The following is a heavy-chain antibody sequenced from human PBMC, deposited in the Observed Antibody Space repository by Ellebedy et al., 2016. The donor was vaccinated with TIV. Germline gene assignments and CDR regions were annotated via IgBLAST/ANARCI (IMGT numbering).Heavy chain of an antibody. V-gene: IGHV4-31*03. CDR1: GGSISSGGYY. D-gene: IGHD3-10*01. J-gene: IGHJ6*02. Sequence: SETLSLTXTVSGGSISSGGYYWSWIRQHPGKGLEWIGYIYYSGSTYYNPSLKSRVTISVDTSKNQFSLKLSSVTAADTAVYYCARGVTRYYYYGMDVWGQGTTVTVSS. CDR2: IYYSGST. CDR3: ARGVTRYYYYGMDV.